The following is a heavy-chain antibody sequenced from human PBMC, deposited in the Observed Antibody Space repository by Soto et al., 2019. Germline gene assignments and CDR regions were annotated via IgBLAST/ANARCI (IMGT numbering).Heavy chain of an antibody. CDR2: IYPGDSDT. D-gene: IGHD4-17*01. CDR1: GYSFTSYW. Sequence: PGESLKISCKVSGYSFTSYWIGWVRQMPGKGLEWMGIIYPGDSDTRYSASFQGQVTISGDKSISTAYLQWSSLKASDTAMYYCSSTGAERNWFDPWGQGTLVTVSS. J-gene: IGHJ5*02. V-gene: IGHV5-51*01. CDR3: SSTGAERNWFDP.